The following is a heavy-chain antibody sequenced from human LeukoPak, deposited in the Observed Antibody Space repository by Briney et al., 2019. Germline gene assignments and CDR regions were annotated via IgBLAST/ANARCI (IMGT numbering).Heavy chain of an antibody. CDR1: GFTFSSYS. D-gene: IGHD3-10*01. Sequence: PGGSLRLSCAASGFTFSSYSMNWVRQAPGKGLEWVSYISSSSSTIYYADSVKGRFTISRDNAKNSLYLQMNSLRDEDTAVYYCARDGMLRGVIIWDAFDIWGQGTMVTVSS. V-gene: IGHV3-48*02. CDR3: ARDGMLRGVIIWDAFDI. CDR2: ISSSSSTI. J-gene: IGHJ3*02.